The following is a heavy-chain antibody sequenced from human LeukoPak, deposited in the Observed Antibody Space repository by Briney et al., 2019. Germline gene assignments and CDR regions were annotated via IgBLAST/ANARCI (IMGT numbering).Heavy chain of an antibody. V-gene: IGHV4-34*01. Sequence: SETLSLTCAVYGGSFSGYYWSWIRQPPGKGLEWIGEINHSGSTNYNPSLKSRVTISVDTSKNQFSLKLSSVTAADTAVYYCARDLGDCSGGSCYSVSWFDPWGQGTLVTVSS. J-gene: IGHJ5*02. CDR1: GGSFSGYY. D-gene: IGHD2-15*01. CDR3: ARDLGDCSGGSCYSVSWFDP. CDR2: INHSGST.